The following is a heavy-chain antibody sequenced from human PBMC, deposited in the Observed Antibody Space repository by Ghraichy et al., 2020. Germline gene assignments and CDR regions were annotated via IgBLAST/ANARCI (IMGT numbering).Heavy chain of an antibody. CDR1: GFTFSDYY. V-gene: IGHV3-11*05. CDR2: ISSSSSYT. Sequence: GGSLRLSCAASGFTFSDYYMSWIRQAPGKGLEWVSYISSSSSYTNYADSVKGRFTISRDNAKNSLYLQMNSLRAEDTAVYYCARDGVAAAGPYYYYYMDVWGKGTTVTVSS. J-gene: IGHJ6*03. CDR3: ARDGVAAAGPYYYYYMDV. D-gene: IGHD6-13*01.